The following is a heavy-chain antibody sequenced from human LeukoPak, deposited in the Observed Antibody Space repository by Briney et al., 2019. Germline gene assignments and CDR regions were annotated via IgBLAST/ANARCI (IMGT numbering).Heavy chain of an antibody. D-gene: IGHD2-15*01. J-gene: IGHJ4*02. CDR3: ARIPCSGGSREWSNYDY. Sequence: RESGPALVKPTQTLTLTCTFSGFSLSTSGMCVSWIRQPPGKALEWLARIDWDDDKYYSTPLKTRLTISKDTSKNQVVLTMTNMDPVDTATYYCARIPCSGGSREWSNYDYWGQGTLVTVSS. V-gene: IGHV2-70*11. CDR1: GFSLSTSGMC. CDR2: IDWDDDK.